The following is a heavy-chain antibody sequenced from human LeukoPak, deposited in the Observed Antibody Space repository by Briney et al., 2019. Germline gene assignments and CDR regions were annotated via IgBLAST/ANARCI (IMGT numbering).Heavy chain of an antibody. CDR2: IYSGGST. D-gene: IGHD6-6*01. CDR3: ARERASIAGRYFDY. J-gene: IGHJ4*02. CDR1: GFPFSSNY. V-gene: IGHV3-53*01. Sequence: GGSLRLSCEASGFPFSSNYMSWVRQAPGKGLEWVSVIYSGGSTYYADSVKGRFTISRDNSKNTLYLQMNSLRAEDTAVYYCARERASIAGRYFDYWGQGTLVTVSS.